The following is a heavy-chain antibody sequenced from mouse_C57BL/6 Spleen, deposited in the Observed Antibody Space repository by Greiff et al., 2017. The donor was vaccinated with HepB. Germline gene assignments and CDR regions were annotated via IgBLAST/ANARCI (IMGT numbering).Heavy chain of an antibody. CDR2: INPYNGGT. Sequence: VQLQQSGPVLVKPGASVKMSCKASGYTFTDYYMNWVKQSHGKSLEWIGVINPYNGGTSYNQKFKGKATLTVDKSSSTAYMELNSLTSEDSAVYYCARIPQLGDYAMDYWGQGTSVTVSS. D-gene: IGHD4-1*02. V-gene: IGHV1-19*01. CDR1: GYTFTDYY. J-gene: IGHJ4*01. CDR3: ARIPQLGDYAMDY.